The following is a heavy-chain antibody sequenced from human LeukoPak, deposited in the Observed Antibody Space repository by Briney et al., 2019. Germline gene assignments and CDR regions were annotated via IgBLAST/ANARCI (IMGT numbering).Heavy chain of an antibody. D-gene: IGHD2-2*01. CDR3: ARGSTSPLWFDP. J-gene: IGHJ5*02. CDR2: IYTSGST. V-gene: IGHV4-61*02. CDR1: GGSISSGSYY. Sequence: SQSLSLTCTVSGGSISSGSYYWSWIRQPAGKGLEWIGRIYTSGSTNYNPSLKSRVTISVDTSKNQFSLKLSSVTAADTAVYYCARGSTSPLWFDPWGQGTLVTVSS.